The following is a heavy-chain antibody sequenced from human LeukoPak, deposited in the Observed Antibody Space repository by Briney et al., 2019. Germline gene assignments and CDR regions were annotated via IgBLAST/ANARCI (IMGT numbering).Heavy chain of an antibody. Sequence: ASVKVSCKASGYTFTSYDINWVRQATGQGLEWMGWMNPNSGNTGYAQKFQGRVTITRNTSISTAYMELSSLRSEDTAVYYCARGRGAYYDSSGYYNFDYWGQGTLVTVSS. CDR3: ARGRGAYYDSSGYYNFDY. V-gene: IGHV1-8*03. J-gene: IGHJ4*02. CDR1: GYTFTSYD. CDR2: MNPNSGNT. D-gene: IGHD3-22*01.